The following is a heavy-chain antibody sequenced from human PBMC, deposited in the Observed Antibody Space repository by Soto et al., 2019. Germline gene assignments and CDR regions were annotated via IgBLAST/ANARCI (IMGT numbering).Heavy chain of an antibody. CDR1: GYTFRDYD. CDR2: MNPNSGNT. Sequence: QVQLVQSGAEVKKPGASVMVSCKASGYTFRDYDINWVRQASGQGLEWMGWMNPNSGNTAYAQKFQRRVTMTGDTTTNTAYMELSSLTSADTAVYYCTRRARIGKQLWLPFDSWAQGTLVTVSS. D-gene: IGHD3-22*01. V-gene: IGHV1-8*01. CDR3: TRRARIGKQLWLPFDS. J-gene: IGHJ4*02.